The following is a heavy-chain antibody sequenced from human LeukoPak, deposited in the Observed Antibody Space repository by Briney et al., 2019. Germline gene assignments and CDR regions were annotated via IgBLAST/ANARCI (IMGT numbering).Heavy chain of an antibody. J-gene: IGHJ6*03. CDR1: GGSISSYY. Sequence: PSETLSLTCTVSGGSISSYYWSWIRQPPGKGLEWIGYIYYSGSTNYNPSLKSRVTISVDTSKNQFSLKLSSVTAADTAVYYCARGYSGSYYYYYYYYMDVWGKGTTVTVSS. CDR2: IYYSGST. CDR3: ARGYSGSYYYYYYYYMDV. D-gene: IGHD1-26*01. V-gene: IGHV4-59*01.